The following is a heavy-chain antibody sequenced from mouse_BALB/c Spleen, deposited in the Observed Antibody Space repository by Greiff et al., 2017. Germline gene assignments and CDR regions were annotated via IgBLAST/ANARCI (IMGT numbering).Heavy chain of an antibody. CDR3: ARVLYGKNYAMDY. D-gene: IGHD2-10*02. CDR1: GFSLTSYG. V-gene: IGHV2-9*02. CDR2: IWAGGST. Sequence: VKLMESGPGLVAPSQSLSITCTVSGFSLTSYGVHWVRQPPGKGLEWLGVIWAGGSTNYNSALMSRLSISKDNSKSQVFLKMNSLQTDDTAMYYCARVLYGKNYAMDYWGQGTSVTVSS. J-gene: IGHJ4*01.